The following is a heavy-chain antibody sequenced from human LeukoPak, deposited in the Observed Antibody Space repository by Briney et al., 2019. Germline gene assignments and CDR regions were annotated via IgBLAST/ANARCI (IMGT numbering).Heavy chain of an antibody. D-gene: IGHD3-10*01. J-gene: IGHJ6*03. V-gene: IGHV3-11*04. CDR3: ARVNYYGSGSYYYYYYYMDV. CDR2: ISSSGSTI. Sequence: PGGSLRLSCAASGLTFSDYYMSWIRQAPGKGLEWVSYISSSGSTIYYADSVKGRFTISRDNAKNSLYLQMNSLRAEDTAVYYCARVNYYGSGSYYYYYYYMDVWGKGTTVTVSS. CDR1: GLTFSDYY.